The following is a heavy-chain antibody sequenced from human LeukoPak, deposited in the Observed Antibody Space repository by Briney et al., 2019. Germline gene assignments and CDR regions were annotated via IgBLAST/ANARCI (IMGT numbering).Heavy chain of an antibody. CDR2: INPSGGST. D-gene: IGHD6-13*01. V-gene: IGHV1-46*01. CDR1: GYTFTSYY. Sequence: GASVKVSCKASGYTFTSYYMHWVRQAPGQGLEWMGIINPSGGSTSYAQKFQGRVTMTRDTSTSTVYMELSSLGSEDTAVYYCTARAEAAAGTDYWGQGTLVTVSS. J-gene: IGHJ4*02. CDR3: TARAEAAAGTDY.